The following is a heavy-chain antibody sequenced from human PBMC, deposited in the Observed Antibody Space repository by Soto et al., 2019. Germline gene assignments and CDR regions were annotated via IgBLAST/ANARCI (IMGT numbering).Heavy chain of an antibody. V-gene: IGHV4-31*11. D-gene: IGHD6-6*01. J-gene: IGHJ5*02. Sequence: SETLSLTCAVSGGSIISASYSWNWIRQSPGRGLEWIGHIYSSGSTYYNPSLKSRVSISVDTSNNQFSLKLTSVTAADTAVYFCAREDAARIERRFDVWGQGILVTVSS. CDR2: IYSSGST. CDR1: GGSIISASYS. CDR3: AREDAARIERRFDV.